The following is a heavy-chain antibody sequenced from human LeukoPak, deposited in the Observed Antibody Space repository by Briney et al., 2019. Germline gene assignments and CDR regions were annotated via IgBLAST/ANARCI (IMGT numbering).Heavy chain of an antibody. D-gene: IGHD5-12*01. J-gene: IGHJ5*02. CDR3: AREDGGYDSGVWFDP. CDR2: ISSSSSTI. CDR1: GFTFSSYS. Sequence: GGSLRLSCAASGFTFSSYSMNWVRQAPGKGLEWVSYISSSSSTIYYADSVKGRFTISRDNAKNSLYLQMNSLRAEDTAVYYCAREDGGYDSGVWFDPWGQGTLVTVSS. V-gene: IGHV3-48*01.